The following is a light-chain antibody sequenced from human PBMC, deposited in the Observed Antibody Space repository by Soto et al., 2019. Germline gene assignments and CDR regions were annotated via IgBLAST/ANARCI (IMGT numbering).Light chain of an antibody. CDR1: QSVSNNY. CDR3: QQYGRP. Sequence: EIVLTQSPVTLSLSPGERATLSCRASQSVSNNYLAWYQQKPGQAPRLLIHGASSRATGIPDRFSGSGSGTDFTLTISRLEPEDFAVYYCQQYGRPFGQGTKVDIK. CDR2: GAS. J-gene: IGKJ1*01. V-gene: IGKV3-20*01.